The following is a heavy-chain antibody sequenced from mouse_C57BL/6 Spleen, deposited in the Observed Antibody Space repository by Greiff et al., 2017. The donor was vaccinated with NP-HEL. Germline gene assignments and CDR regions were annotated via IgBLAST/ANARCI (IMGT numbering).Heavy chain of an antibody. D-gene: IGHD2-1*01. CDR2: IRLKSDNYAT. V-gene: IGHV6-3*01. Sequence: EVKLVESGGGLVQPGGSMKLSCVASGFTFSNYWMNWVRQSPEKGLEWVAQIRLKSDNYATHYAESVKGRFTISRDDSKSSVYLQMNNLRAEDTGIYYCTVYYGNYGDFDYWGKGTTLTVSS. CDR1: GFTFSNYW. CDR3: TVYYGNYGDFDY. J-gene: IGHJ2*01.